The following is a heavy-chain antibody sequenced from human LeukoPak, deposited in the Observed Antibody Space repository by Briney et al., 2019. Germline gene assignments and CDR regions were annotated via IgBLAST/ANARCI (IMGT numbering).Heavy chain of an antibody. Sequence: GGSLRLSCAVSGFTFSDYYMNWIRQAPGKGLEWLSYISSSGSSTNHADSVKGRFTISRDNAKNSLYLQMNSLRDEDTAVYYCARGSSGRKFDFWGQGTLVPVSS. CDR3: ARGSSGRKFDF. CDR2: ISSSGSST. V-gene: IGHV3-11*06. CDR1: GFTFSDYY. J-gene: IGHJ4*02. D-gene: IGHD1-26*01.